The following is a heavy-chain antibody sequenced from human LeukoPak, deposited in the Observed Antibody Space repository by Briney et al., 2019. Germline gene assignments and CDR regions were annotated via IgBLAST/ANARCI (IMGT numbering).Heavy chain of an antibody. CDR1: GGSFSGYY. J-gene: IGHJ4*02. CDR3: ARDGVVTMELDY. CDR2: INHSGST. D-gene: IGHD3-3*01. V-gene: IGHV4-34*01. Sequence: SETLSLTCAVYGGSFSGYYWSWIRQPPGKGLEWIGEINHSGSTNYNPSLKSRVTISVDTSKNQFSLKLSSVTAADTAVYYCARDGVVTMELDYWGQGTLVTVSS.